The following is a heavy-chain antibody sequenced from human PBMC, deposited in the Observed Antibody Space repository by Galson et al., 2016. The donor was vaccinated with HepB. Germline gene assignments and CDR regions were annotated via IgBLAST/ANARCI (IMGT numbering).Heavy chain of an antibody. CDR1: GFAFHEFA. D-gene: IGHD1-14*01. CDR3: VKATLASVTGRDAFDL. J-gene: IGHJ3*01. Sequence: SLRLSCAASGFAFHEFAIHWVRQVPGKGLQWVSGIGWNSGNSAYEDSVKGRFTISRDNGKSSLYLQMDSLRAEDTAVYYCVKATLASVTGRDAFDLWGQGKMVTVSS. V-gene: IGHV3-9*01. CDR2: IGWNSGNS.